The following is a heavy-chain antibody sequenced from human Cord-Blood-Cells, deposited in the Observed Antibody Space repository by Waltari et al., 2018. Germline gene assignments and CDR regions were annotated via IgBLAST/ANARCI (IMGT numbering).Heavy chain of an antibody. Sequence: QVQLVQSGAEVKKPGASVKVSCKASGGTFSSYAIRWGRQAPGEGLEWMGGFIPIFGTANYAQKFQGRVTITADESTSTAYMALSSLRSEDTAVYYCASSRRTGYSSGWYDYWGQGTLVTVSS. CDR3: ASSRRTGYSSGWYDY. CDR1: GGTFSSYA. V-gene: IGHV1-69*01. CDR2: FIPIFGTA. J-gene: IGHJ4*02. D-gene: IGHD6-19*01.